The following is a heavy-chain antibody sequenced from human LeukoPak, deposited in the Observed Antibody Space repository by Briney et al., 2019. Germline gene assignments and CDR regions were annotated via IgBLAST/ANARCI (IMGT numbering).Heavy chain of an antibody. CDR3: ARLGSWYGFFDY. CDR1: GYSVPSFW. D-gene: IGHD6-13*01. Sequence: GESLKISCKGSGYSVPSFWIGWVRQMPGKGLEWMGIIYPGDSDTRYSPSFQSQVTISADKSISTAYLQWSSLKASDTAMYYCARLGSWYGFFDYWGQGTLVTVSS. CDR2: IYPGDSDT. J-gene: IGHJ4*02. V-gene: IGHV5-51*01.